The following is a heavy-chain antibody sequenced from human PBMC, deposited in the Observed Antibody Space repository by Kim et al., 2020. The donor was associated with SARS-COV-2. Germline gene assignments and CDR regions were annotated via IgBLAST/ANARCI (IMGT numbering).Heavy chain of an antibody. D-gene: IGHD3-3*01. J-gene: IGHJ4*02. CDR2: ISSSGSTI. CDR1: GLTFSDYY. V-gene: IGHV3-11*01. CDR3: ASRFWSGYYTSDY. Sequence: GGSLRLSCAASGLTFSDYYMSWIRQAPGKGLEWVSYISSSGSTIYYADSVKGRFTISRDNAKNSLYLQMNSLRAEDTAVYYCASRFWSGYYTSDYWGQGTLVTVSS.